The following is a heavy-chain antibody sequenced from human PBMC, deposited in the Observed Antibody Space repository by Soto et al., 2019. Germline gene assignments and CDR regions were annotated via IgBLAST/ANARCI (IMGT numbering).Heavy chain of an antibody. CDR2: INHSGST. D-gene: IGHD3-10*01. Sequence: PSETLSLTCTVSGGSISSYYWSWIRQPPGKGLEWIGEINHSGSTNYNPSLKSRVTISVDTSKNQFSLKLSSVTAADTAVYYCARVVGSSGDYFDYWGQGTQVTVSS. CDR1: GGSISSYY. J-gene: IGHJ4*02. CDR3: ARVVGSSGDYFDY. V-gene: IGHV4-34*01.